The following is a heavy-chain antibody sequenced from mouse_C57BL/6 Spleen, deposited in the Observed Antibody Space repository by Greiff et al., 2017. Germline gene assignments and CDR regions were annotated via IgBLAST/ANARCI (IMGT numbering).Heavy chain of an antibody. CDR3: ARSAYDSTGDYFDY. CDR2: IFPGDGDT. CDR1: GYAFSSSW. J-gene: IGHJ2*01. Sequence: VTLVESGPELVKPGASVKISCKASGYAFSSSWMNWVKQRPGTGLEWIGRIFPGDGDTNYNGKFKGKATLTADKSSSTAYMQLSSLTSEDSAVYFCARSAYDSTGDYFDYWGQGTTLTVSS. D-gene: IGHD2-4*01. V-gene: IGHV1-82*01.